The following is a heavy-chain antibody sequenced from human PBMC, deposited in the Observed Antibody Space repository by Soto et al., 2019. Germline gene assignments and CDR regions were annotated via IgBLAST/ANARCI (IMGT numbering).Heavy chain of an antibody. CDR1: GFTFDDYA. CDR3: XRGRQGWVQL. V-gene: IGHV3-9*01. D-gene: IGHD6-19*01. CDR2: ITWSGGTR. J-gene: IGHJ1*01. Sequence: EVQLVESGGGLVQPGRSLRLSCVASGFTFDDYAMHWVRQAPGKGLEWVSGITWSGGTRDYADSVKGRFTISRDNAKXXXXXXXXXXXXXXXXXXXXXRGRQGWVQLWGRGTLVTVSS.